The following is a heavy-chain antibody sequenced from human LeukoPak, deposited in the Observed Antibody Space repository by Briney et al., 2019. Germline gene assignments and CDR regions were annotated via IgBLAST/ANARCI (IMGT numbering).Heavy chain of an antibody. J-gene: IGHJ4*02. CDR3: ARDLYDFWSGPPFDY. CDR1: GFTFSSYG. V-gene: IGHV3-33*01. CDR2: IWYDGSNK. Sequence: QPGGSLRLSCAASGFTFSSYGMHWVRQAPGKGLEWVAVIWYDGSNKYYADSVEGRFTISRDNSKNTLYLQMNSLRAEDTAVYYCARDLYDFWSGPPFDYWGQGTLVTVSS. D-gene: IGHD3-3*01.